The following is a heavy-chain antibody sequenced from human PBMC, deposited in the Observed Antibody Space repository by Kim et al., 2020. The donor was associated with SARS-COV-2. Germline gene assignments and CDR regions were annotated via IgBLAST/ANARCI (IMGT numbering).Heavy chain of an antibody. J-gene: IGHJ4*02. Sequence: GGSLRLSCQASGFTFSDYYMSWIGQAPGKGLEWVSYISASSQYTNYADSVKGRFTISRDNAKNSLYLQMSSLRAEDTAVYFCARGARNYGPEEYWGQGSL. CDR3: ARGARNYGPEEY. V-gene: IGHV3-11*03. CDR2: ISASSQYT. D-gene: IGHD3-16*01. CDR1: GFTFSDYY.